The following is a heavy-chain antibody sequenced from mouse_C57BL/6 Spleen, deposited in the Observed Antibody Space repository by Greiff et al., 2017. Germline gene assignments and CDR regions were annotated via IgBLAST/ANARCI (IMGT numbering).Heavy chain of an antibody. CDR2: IYPGAGGT. Sequence: VQLQQSGPELVKPGASVKISCKASGYAFSSSWMNWVKQRPGKGLEWIGRIYPGAGGTNYNGKFKGKATLTADKSSSTAYMQLRSLTSEDSTVYFCARGTNALDYWGQGTSVTGS. V-gene: IGHV1-82*01. CDR1: GYAFSSSW. D-gene: IGHD1-1*01. CDR3: ARGTNALDY. J-gene: IGHJ4*01.